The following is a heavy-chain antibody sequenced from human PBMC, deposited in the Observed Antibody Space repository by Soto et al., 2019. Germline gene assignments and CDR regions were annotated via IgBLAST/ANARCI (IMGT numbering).Heavy chain of an antibody. CDR3: ATQEVGGSYVYTFDP. V-gene: IGHV4-59*08. CDR1: GGSFSSYY. J-gene: IGHJ5*02. CDR2: IYYSGST. D-gene: IGHD1-26*01. Sequence: SETLSLTCAVYGGSFSSYYWSWIRQPPGKGLEWIGYIYYSGSTNYNPSLKSRVTISVDTSKNQFSLKLSSVTAADTAVYYCATQEVGGSYVYTFDPWGQGTLVTVSS.